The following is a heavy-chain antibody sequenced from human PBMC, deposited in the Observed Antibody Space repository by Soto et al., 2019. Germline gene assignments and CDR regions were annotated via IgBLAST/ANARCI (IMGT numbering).Heavy chain of an antibody. J-gene: IGHJ4*02. V-gene: IGHV3-7*03. Sequence: PGGSLRLSCAASGFTFSSYAMSWVRQAPGKGLEWVANIKTDGSETHYVDSVKGRFTISRDNPKTSLFLQMNSLRVEDTAVYFCTSDRYPRFYHGSGSYPYYWGQGTPVTAPQ. CDR3: TSDRYPRFYHGSGSYPYY. CDR2: IKTDGSET. CDR1: GFTFSSYA. D-gene: IGHD3-10*01.